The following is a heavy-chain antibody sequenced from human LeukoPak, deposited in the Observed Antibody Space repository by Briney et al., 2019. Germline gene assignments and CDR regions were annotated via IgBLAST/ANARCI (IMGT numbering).Heavy chain of an antibody. CDR1: GYTFSNYD. J-gene: IGHJ5*02. D-gene: IGHD1-26*01. CDR2: MKPSSGDT. V-gene: IGHV1-8*01. Sequence: ASVKVSCKASGYTFSNYDINWVRQATGQGLEWMGWMKPSSGDTGYAQKFQGRVTMTRNTSITTAYLELSSLTSEDTAVYYCARGPPERSHSDRGGQGTLATVSS. CDR3: ARGPPERSHSDR.